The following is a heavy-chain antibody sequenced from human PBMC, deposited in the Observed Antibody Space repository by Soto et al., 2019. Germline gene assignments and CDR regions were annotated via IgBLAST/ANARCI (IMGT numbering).Heavy chain of an antibody. D-gene: IGHD3-10*01. Sequence: QVQLVQSGAEVKKPGSSVKVSCRAPGGTFNSHTISWVRQAPGQGREWMGGIMPMYGVTNYARKFQGRLTMTANESTTTAYMEVSGLTSGEGAVYYCAGEGVTGRMSLPWIGYHYYGVDVWGQGTTVIVSS. CDR2: IMPMYGVT. J-gene: IGHJ6*02. CDR3: AGEGVTGRMSLPWIGYHYYGVDV. CDR1: GGTFNSHT. V-gene: IGHV1-69*12.